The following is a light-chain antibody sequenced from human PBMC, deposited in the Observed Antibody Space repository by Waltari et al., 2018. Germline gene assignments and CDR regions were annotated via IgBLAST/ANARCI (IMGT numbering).Light chain of an antibody. V-gene: IGLV10-54*04. CDR1: RNTVGNQG. J-gene: IGLJ2*01. Sequence: QAGLTQPPSVSKDLSQTAPIPCTGDRNTVGNQGATWLQQYQGHPPKLLPNRNNNRPSGISERFSASRSGNTASLTITGLQPEDEGDYYCLAWDSTLTAVVFGGGTKLTVL. CDR3: LAWDSTLTAVV. CDR2: RNN.